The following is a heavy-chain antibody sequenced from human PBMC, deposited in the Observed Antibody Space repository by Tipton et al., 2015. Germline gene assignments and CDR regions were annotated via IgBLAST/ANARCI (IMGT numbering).Heavy chain of an antibody. CDR2: IYADGST. CDR1: GFSVSANY. CDR3: ARQEGGDYGRFYGMDV. J-gene: IGHJ6*02. Sequence: QLVQSGGGLIQPGGSLRLSCVASGFSVSANYMHWVRQAPGKGLEWVSVIYADGSTYYADFVKGRFTISRDNSKNTLYLQMNSLRAEDTAVYYCARQEGGDYGRFYGMDVWGQGTTVTVSS. D-gene: IGHD4-17*01. V-gene: IGHV3-53*01.